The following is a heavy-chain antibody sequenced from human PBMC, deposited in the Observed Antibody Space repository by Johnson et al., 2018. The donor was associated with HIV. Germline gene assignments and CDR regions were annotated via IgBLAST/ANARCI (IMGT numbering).Heavy chain of an antibody. CDR1: GFTFDEYA. CDR3: AKEGAYYYDSSGLNDAFDI. Sequence: VQLVESGGGVVRPGGSLRLSCAASGFTFDEYAMHWVRQAPGKGLEWVSGISWNSGSIGYGDSVKGRFTISRDNAKNSLYLQMNSLRAEDTALYYCAKEGAYYYDSSGLNDAFDIWGQGTMVTVSS. V-gene: IGHV3-9*01. J-gene: IGHJ3*02. D-gene: IGHD3-22*01. CDR2: ISWNSGSI.